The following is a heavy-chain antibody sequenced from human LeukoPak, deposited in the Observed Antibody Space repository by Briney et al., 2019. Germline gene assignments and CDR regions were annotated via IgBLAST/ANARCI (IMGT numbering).Heavy chain of an antibody. Sequence: GGSLRLCCAASGFTVSSNYMSWVRQAPGKGLEWFSVIYSGGSTYYADSVKGRFTISRDNSKNTLYLQMNSLRAEDTAVYYCASAGYCGGDCYLQDAFDIWGQGTMVTVSS. CDR3: ASAGYCGGDCYLQDAFDI. J-gene: IGHJ3*02. V-gene: IGHV3-53*01. CDR1: GFTVSSNY. D-gene: IGHD2-21*02. CDR2: IYSGGST.